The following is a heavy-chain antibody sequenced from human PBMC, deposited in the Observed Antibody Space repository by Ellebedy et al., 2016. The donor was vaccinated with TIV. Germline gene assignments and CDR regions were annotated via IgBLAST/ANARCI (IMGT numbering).Heavy chain of an antibody. V-gene: IGHV3-7*01. CDR2: TKQDGSEK. D-gene: IGHD6-19*01. CDR3: ARRVAGKASFDY. Sequence: GESLKISCAASGFTFSTYWMGWVRQAAGKGLEWVANTKQDGSEKYYVDSVMGRFTISGDNAKNSLYLQMNSLRAEDTAVYYCARRVAGKASFDYWGQGTLVTVSS. J-gene: IGHJ4*02. CDR1: GFTFSTYW.